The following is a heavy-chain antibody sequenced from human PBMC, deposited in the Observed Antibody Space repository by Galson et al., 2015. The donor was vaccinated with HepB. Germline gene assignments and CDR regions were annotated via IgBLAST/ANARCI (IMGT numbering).Heavy chain of an antibody. V-gene: IGHV3-23*01. CDR1: GFTFNNYV. CDR3: AKWALFNGGYSGYEAY. J-gene: IGHJ4*02. D-gene: IGHD5-12*01. CDR2: ISGSGGST. Sequence: SLRLSCAASGFTFNNYVMSWVRQAPGKGLEWVSAISGSGGSTYYADSVKGRFTISRDNSKNTLYLQMNSPRAEDTAVYYCAKWALFNGGYSGYEAYWGQGTLVTVSS.